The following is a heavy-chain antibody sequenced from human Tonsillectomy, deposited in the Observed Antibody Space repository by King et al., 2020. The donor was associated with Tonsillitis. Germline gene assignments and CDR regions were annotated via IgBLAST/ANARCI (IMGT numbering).Heavy chain of an antibody. CDR1: GFTFSGYW. V-gene: IGHV3-7*01. J-gene: IGHJ3*01. Sequence: VQLVESGGGLVQPGGSLRLSCAASGFTFSGYWMSWVRQAPGKGLEWVANIKEDGSVQYYVDSVKGRFTISRDNAKNSLYLQMNSLRAEDTAVYYCAKVRGTYSEDAFDVWGQGTMVTVSS. CDR3: AKVRGTYSEDAFDV. CDR2: IKEDGSVQ. D-gene: IGHD1-26*01.